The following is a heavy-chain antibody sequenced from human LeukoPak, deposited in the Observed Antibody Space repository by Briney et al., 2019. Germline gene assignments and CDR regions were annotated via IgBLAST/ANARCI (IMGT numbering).Heavy chain of an antibody. D-gene: IGHD2-2*03. Sequence: GASVKVSCKVSGYTLTELSMHWVRQAPGQGLEWMGWINPNSGGTNYAQKFQGRVTMTRDTSISTAYMELSRLRSDDTAVYYCARDPLGIVVVPAAIDYYYYYGMDVWGQGTTVTVSS. CDR2: INPNSGGT. CDR3: ARDPLGIVVVPAAIDYYYYYGMDV. CDR1: GYTLTELS. V-gene: IGHV1-2*02. J-gene: IGHJ6*02.